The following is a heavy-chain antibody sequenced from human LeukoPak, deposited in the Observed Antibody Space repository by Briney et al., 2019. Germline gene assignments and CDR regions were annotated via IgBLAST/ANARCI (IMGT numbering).Heavy chain of an antibody. V-gene: IGHV3-7*03. CDR2: IKQDGSEE. CDR1: GFTFSSSA. CDR3: ASGLELDY. J-gene: IGHJ4*02. Sequence: GGSLRLSCAASGFTFSSSAMRWVRQAPGKGLEWVANIKQDGSEENYVDSVKGRFTISRDNAKNSLYLQMNSLRAEDTAVYYCASGLELDYWGQGTLVTVSS.